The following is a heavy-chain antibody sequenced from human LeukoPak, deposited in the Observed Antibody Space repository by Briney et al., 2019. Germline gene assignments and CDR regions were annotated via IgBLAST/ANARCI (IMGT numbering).Heavy chain of an antibody. CDR3: ARKSSAYCFDY. CDR1: GGSISSSSYY. CDR2: IYYSGST. J-gene: IGHJ4*02. Sequence: SETLSLTCTVSGGSISSSSYYWGWIRQPPGKGLEWIASIYYSGSTYYNPSLKSRVTISVDTSKSQFSLKLTSVTAADTAVYYCARKSSAYCFDYWGRGTLVTVSS. V-gene: IGHV4-39*01.